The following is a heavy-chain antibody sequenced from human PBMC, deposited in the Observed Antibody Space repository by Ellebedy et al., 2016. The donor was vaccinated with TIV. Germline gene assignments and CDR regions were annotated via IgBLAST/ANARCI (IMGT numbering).Heavy chain of an antibody. D-gene: IGHD3-22*01. Sequence: AASVKVSCKASGYTFTTYAMHWVRQAPGQRLEWMGWINAGNGNTKYSQKFQGRVTITRDTSASKAYMELSSLRSEDTAVYYCARLSRVYDSSGYNWFDPWGQGTLVTVSS. V-gene: IGHV1-3*01. CDR3: ARLSRVYDSSGYNWFDP. CDR2: INAGNGNT. CDR1: GYTFTTYA. J-gene: IGHJ5*02.